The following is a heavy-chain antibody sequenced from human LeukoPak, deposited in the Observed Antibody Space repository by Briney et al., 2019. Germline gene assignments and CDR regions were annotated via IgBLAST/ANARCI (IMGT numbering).Heavy chain of an antibody. J-gene: IGHJ6*03. Sequence: SETLSLTCAVYGGSFSGYYWSWIRQPPGKGVEWIGEINHSGSTNYNPSLKSRVTISVDTSKNQFSLKLSSVTAADTAVYYCVHTAMVGYYYMDVWGKGTTVTVSS. CDR2: INHSGST. CDR3: VHTAMVGYYYMDV. D-gene: IGHD5-18*01. V-gene: IGHV4-34*01. CDR1: GGSFSGYY.